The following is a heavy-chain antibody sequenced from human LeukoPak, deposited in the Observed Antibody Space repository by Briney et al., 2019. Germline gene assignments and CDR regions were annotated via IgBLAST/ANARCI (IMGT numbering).Heavy chain of an antibody. V-gene: IGHV3-7*01. CDR2: IKQDGSEK. Sequence: GGSLRLSCAASGFTFSSYWMSWVRQAPGKGLEWVANIKQDGSEKYYVDSVKGRFTISRDNAKNSLYQQMNSLRAEDTAVYYCARGARQWLVPDFDYWGQGTLVTVSS. J-gene: IGHJ4*02. CDR1: GFTFSSYW. D-gene: IGHD6-19*01. CDR3: ARGARQWLVPDFDY.